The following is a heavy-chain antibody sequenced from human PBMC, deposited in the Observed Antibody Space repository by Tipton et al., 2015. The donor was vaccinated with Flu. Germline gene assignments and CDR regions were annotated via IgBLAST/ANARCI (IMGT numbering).Heavy chain of an antibody. V-gene: IGHV4-38-2*01. D-gene: IGHD4-11*01. Sequence: TLSLTCAVSGDSIRRSNYNWGWIRQPPGKGLEWIGNIFHSGNTYHNPSLKSRVTISIDTSKNQFSLKLSSVTAADMAAYYCARRDYSNYVSDPKSWFDPWGQGTLVAVSS. CDR2: IFHSGNT. J-gene: IGHJ5*02. CDR3: ARRDYSNYVSDPKSWFDP. CDR1: GDSIRRSNYN.